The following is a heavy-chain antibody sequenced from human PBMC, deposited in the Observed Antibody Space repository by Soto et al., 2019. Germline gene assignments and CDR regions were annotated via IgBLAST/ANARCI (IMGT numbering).Heavy chain of an antibody. D-gene: IGHD6-19*01. CDR1: GYTFTSYG. Sequence: QVQLVQSGAEVKKPGASVKVSCKASGYTFTSYGISWVRQAPGQGLEWMGWISAYNGNTNYAQKLQSRVTMTTDTSTSTAYMELRSLRSDDTAVYYCARDLAVAGTGSPYYGMDVWGQGTTVTVSS. CDR2: ISAYNGNT. V-gene: IGHV1-18*04. J-gene: IGHJ6*02. CDR3: ARDLAVAGTGSPYYGMDV.